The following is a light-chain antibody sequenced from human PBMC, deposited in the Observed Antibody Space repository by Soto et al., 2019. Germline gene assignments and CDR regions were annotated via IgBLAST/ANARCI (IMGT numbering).Light chain of an antibody. J-gene: IGKJ1*01. V-gene: IGKV4-1*01. CDR2: WAA. CDR1: QSVLYSSNNKNY. CDR3: QQYYRPWT. Sequence: DIVMTQSPDSLAVSLGERATINCKSSQSVLYSSNNKNYFAWYQQKPGQPPKLLIYWAATLESGVPDRFSGSGSGTDFPLTISSLQAEDVAVYYCQQYYRPWTFGQGTKVEIK.